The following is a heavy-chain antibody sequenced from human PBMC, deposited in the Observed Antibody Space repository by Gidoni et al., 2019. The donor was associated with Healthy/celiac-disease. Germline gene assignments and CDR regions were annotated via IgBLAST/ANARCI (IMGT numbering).Heavy chain of an antibody. V-gene: IGHV4-34*01. CDR1: GGYFSGYY. D-gene: IGHD3-10*01. Sequence: QVQLQQWGAGLLKPSETLSLTFAVYGGYFSGYYWTWLRHPPGKGLEWIGGINHSGSTNYNPSLKSRVTISVDTSKNQFSLKLSSVTAADTAVYYCARGRGSGFWFYYFDYWGQGTLVTVSS. CDR2: INHSGST. CDR3: ARGRGSGFWFYYFDY. J-gene: IGHJ4*02.